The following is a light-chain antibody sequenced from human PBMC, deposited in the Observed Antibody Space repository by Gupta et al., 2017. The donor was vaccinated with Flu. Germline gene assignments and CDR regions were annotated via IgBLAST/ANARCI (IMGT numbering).Light chain of an antibody. V-gene: IGKV2-28*01. J-gene: IGKJ2*01. Sequence: DNVMTQSPLSLPVTPGEPASISCRSSQSLLHSNGYNFLDWYLQKPGQSPQLLIYLGSYRASGVPDRFSGSGSGTDFTLKISRVEAEDVGVYYCRQALQTLYTFGQGTKLEIK. CDR1: QSLLHSNGYNF. CDR3: RQALQTLYT. CDR2: LGS.